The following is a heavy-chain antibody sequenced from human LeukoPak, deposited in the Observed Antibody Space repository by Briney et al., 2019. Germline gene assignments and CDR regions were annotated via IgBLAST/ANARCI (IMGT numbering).Heavy chain of an antibody. CDR1: GGSFSGYY. J-gene: IGHJ4*02. D-gene: IGHD2-8*02. CDR2: IYYSGST. V-gene: IGHV4-59*08. Sequence: SETLSLTCVVYGGSFSGYYWSWIRQPPGKGLEWIAYIYYSGSTNYNPSLKSRVTISVDTSKNQFSLNLTSVTAADTAVYYCARSLYSTGPTTDWGQGTLVTVSS. CDR3: ARSLYSTGPTTD.